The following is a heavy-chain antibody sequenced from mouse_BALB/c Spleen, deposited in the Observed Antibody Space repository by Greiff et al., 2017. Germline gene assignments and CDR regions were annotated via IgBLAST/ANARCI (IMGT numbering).Heavy chain of an antibody. V-gene: IGHV7-3*02. CDR2: IRNKANGYTT. CDR1: GFTFTDYY. CDR3: ARDMDYDYGPFAY. D-gene: IGHD2-4*01. Sequence: EVKVEESGGGLVQPGGSLRLSCATSGFTFTDYYMSWVRQPPGKALEWLGFIRNKANGYTTEYSASVKGRFTISRDNSQSILYLQMNTLRAEDSATYYCARDMDYDYGPFAYWGQGTLVTVSA. J-gene: IGHJ3*01.